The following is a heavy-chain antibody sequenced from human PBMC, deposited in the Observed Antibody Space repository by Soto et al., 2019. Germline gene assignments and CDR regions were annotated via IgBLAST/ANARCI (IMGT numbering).Heavy chain of an antibody. CDR1: GGSISSNY. V-gene: IGHV4-59*01. Sequence: SETLSLTCSVSGGSISSNYWTWIRQPPGKGLEWIGYVYNSGSTNYNPSLKSRVTISEDTSKSQFSLKVNSMTAADTAVYYCARYRREAVAGYTLDNWGQGILVTVSS. J-gene: IGHJ4*02. CDR2: VYNSGST. D-gene: IGHD6-13*01. CDR3: ARYRREAVAGYTLDN.